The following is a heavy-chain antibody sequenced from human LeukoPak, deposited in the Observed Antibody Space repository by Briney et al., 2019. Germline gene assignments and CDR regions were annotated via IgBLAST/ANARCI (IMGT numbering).Heavy chain of an antibody. V-gene: IGHV3-7*03. CDR1: GCTFRRFL. J-gene: IGHJ4*02. CDR2: INQDGTEK. Sequence: PGGALPLSLPASGCTFRRFLMSWVRPAPGKGLQWVANINQDGTEKHYVDSVKGRVTISTDNPENSLYLQMKTLRAEDTAVYYCASGGHLDYWGQGALVTVAS. CDR3: ASGGHLDY. D-gene: IGHD3-16*01.